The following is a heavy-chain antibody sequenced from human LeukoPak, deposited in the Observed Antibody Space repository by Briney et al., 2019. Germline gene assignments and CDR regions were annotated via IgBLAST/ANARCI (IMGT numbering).Heavy chain of an antibody. J-gene: IGHJ5*02. CDR3: AKDGLRFLEWLPNWFDP. V-gene: IGHV3-30*18. D-gene: IGHD3-3*01. Sequence: GGSLRLSCSASGFTFSSYGMHWVRQAPGKGLEWVAVISYDGSNKYYADSVKGRFTISRDNSKNTLYLQMNSLRAEDTAVYYCAKDGLRFLEWLPNWFDPWGQGTLVTVSS. CDR2: ISYDGSNK. CDR1: GFTFSSYG.